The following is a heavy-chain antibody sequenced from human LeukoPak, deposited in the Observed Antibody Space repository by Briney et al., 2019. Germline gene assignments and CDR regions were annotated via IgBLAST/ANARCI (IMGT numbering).Heavy chain of an antibody. J-gene: IGHJ3*02. V-gene: IGHV3-30*02. D-gene: IGHD6-13*01. CDR2: IRYDGSNK. Sequence: GGSLRLSCAASGFTFSSYGMHWVRQAPGKGLEWVAFIRYDGSNKYYADSVKGRFTISRDNSKNTLYLQMNSLRAEDTAVYYCAKESAAARFAFDIWGQGTMVTASS. CDR3: AKESAAARFAFDI. CDR1: GFTFSSYG.